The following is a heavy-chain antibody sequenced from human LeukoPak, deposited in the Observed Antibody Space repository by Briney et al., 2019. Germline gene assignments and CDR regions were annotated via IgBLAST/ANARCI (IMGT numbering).Heavy chain of an antibody. J-gene: IGHJ6*03. CDR1: GYSFTSHY. CDR2: INPSGSST. V-gene: IGHV1-46*01. Sequence: ASVKVSCKASGYSFTSHYMHWVRQAPGQGLEWMGLINPSGSSTLYAQKFQGRVTMTRDMSTTTDYMELSSLRSEDTAVYYCARGVGATISYYHYYIDVWGKGTTVTVSS. CDR3: ARGVGATISYYHYYIDV. D-gene: IGHD1-26*01.